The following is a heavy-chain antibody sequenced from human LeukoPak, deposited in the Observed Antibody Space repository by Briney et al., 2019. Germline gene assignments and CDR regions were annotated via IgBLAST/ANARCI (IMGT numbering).Heavy chain of an antibody. CDR2: IYYSGST. D-gene: IGHD6-13*01. CDR1: GGSISSYY. V-gene: IGHV4-59*08. CDR3: SRYSGTPDY. J-gene: IGHJ4*02. Sequence: SETLSLTCTVSGGSISSYYWSWIRQPPGKGLEWIGYIYYSGSTNYNPSLKSRVTISVDTSKNHFSLKLSSVTAADTAVYYCSRYSGTPDYWGQGTLVTVPS.